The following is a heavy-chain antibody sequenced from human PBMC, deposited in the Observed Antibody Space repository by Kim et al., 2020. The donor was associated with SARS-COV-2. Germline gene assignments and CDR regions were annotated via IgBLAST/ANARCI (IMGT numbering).Heavy chain of an antibody. J-gene: IGHJ6*02. Sequence: GGSLRLSCAASGLTVSSSDMRWVRQAPGKGLEWISVIYSGGDTYYADSVKGRFTISRDNSRNTVYLQVNSLRAGDTAVYYCVRENLSGSFCQGLGVWGQGDTVIVSS. CDR2: IYSGGDT. CDR3: VRENLSGSFCQGLGV. CDR1: GLTVSSSD. V-gene: IGHV3-66*01. D-gene: IGHD3-10*01.